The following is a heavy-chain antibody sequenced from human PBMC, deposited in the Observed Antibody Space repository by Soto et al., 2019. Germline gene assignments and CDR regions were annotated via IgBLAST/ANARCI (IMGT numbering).Heavy chain of an antibody. V-gene: IGHV3-23*01. CDR3: AKDRWNYDYFDF. Sequence: GGSLRLSCAATGFTFSSCAMNWVRQAPGKGLEWVSTISGSGESAYYADSVKGRFTISRDNSKSTLYLQMNSLRAEDTAVYYCAKDRWNYDYFDFWGQGTLVTVSS. J-gene: IGHJ4*02. D-gene: IGHD1-7*01. CDR2: ISGSGESA. CDR1: GFTFSSCA.